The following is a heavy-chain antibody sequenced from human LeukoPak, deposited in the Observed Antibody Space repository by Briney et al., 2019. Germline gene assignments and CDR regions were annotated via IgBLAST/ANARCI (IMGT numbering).Heavy chain of an antibody. CDR2: ISDSGGSA. V-gene: IGHV3-23*01. CDR3: ARVPLLLQTPDV. J-gene: IGHJ6*04. CDR1: GFTFNTYA. D-gene: IGHD3-22*01. Sequence: GGSLRLSCAASGFTFNTYAMSWVRQAPGKGLEWVSAISDSGGSAYYADSVKGRFTISRDNAKNSLYLQMNSLRAEDTAVYYCARVPLLLQTPDVWGKGTTVTISS.